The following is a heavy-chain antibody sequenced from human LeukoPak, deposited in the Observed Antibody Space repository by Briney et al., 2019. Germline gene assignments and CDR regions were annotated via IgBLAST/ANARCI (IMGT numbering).Heavy chain of an antibody. D-gene: IGHD3-22*01. CDR3: ARDLHPKPYYYDSSGYEPTSDFDF. CDR1: GFTFSSYS. V-gene: IGHV4-4*07. Sequence: GSLRLPCAASGFTFSSYSMNWVRQAPGKGLEWIGRIYPSGSTHYNPSLKSRVTMSVDTSKNQFSLKLSSVTAAHTAVYYCARDLHPKPYYYDSSGYEPTSDFDFWGQGTLVTVSS. CDR2: IYPSGST. J-gene: IGHJ4*02.